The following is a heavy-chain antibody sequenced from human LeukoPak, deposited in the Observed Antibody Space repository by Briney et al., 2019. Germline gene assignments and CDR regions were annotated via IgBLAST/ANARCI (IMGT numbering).Heavy chain of an antibody. CDR2: IYYSGST. V-gene: IGHV4-39*01. Sequence: PSETLSLTCTVSGGSISSSSYYWGWIRQPPGKGLEWIGSIYYSGSTYYNPSLKSRVTISVDTSKNQFSLKLSSVTAADTAVYYCARITMVRGVDYWGQGTLVTASS. J-gene: IGHJ4*02. D-gene: IGHD3-10*01. CDR1: GGSISSSSYY. CDR3: ARITMVRGVDY.